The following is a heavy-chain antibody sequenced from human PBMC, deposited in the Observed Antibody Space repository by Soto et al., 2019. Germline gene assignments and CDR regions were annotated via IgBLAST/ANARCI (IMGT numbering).Heavy chain of an antibody. CDR2: IIPIFGTA. D-gene: IGHD3-9*01. CDR3: ARGRDYDILTGYPYGMDV. J-gene: IGHJ6*02. Sequence: QVQLVQSGAEVKKPGSSVKVSCKASGGTFSSYAISWVRQAPGQGLEWMGGIIPIFGTANYAQKFQGRVTITADESTSTAYMELSSLRSDGTAVYYCARGRDYDILTGYPYGMDVWGQGTTVTVSS. CDR1: GGTFSSYA. V-gene: IGHV1-69*01.